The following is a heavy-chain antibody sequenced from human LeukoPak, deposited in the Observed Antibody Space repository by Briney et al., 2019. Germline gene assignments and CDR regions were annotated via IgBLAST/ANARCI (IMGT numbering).Heavy chain of an antibody. CDR2: ISSSSSYI. Sequence: GGSLRLSCAASGFTFSSYGMHWVRQAPGKGLEWVSFISSSSSYIYSADSVKGRFTISRDNAKNSLDLQMTSLRAEDTAVYYCARVLITVVRGIISDYGMDVWGQGTTVTVSS. CDR1: GFTFSSYG. V-gene: IGHV3-21*01. CDR3: ARVLITVVRGIISDYGMDV. J-gene: IGHJ6*02. D-gene: IGHD3-10*01.